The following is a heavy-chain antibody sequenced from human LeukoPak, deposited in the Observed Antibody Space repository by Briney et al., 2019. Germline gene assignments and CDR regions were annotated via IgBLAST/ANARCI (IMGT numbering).Heavy chain of an antibody. V-gene: IGHV3-23*01. J-gene: IGHJ4*02. CDR2: ISGSGGST. D-gene: IGHD2-2*02. CDR3: AKGGVYCSSTSCYSIDY. Sequence: GGSLRLSCAASGFTFSSYGMSWVRQAPGKGLEWVSAISGSGGSTYYADSVKGRFTISRDNSKNTLYLQMNSLRAEDTAVYYCAKGGVYCSSTSCYSIDYWGQGTLVTVSS. CDR1: GFTFSSYG.